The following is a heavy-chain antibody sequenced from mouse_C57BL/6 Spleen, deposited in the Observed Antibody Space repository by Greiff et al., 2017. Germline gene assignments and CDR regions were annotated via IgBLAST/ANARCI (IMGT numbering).Heavy chain of an antibody. CDR2: ISGGGGNT. V-gene: IGHV5-9*01. D-gene: IGHD4-1*01. CDR3: ARPSLGFDV. CDR1: GFTFSSYT. Sequence: EVNVVESGGGLVKPGGSLKLSCAASGFTFSSYTMSWVRQTPEKRLEWVATISGGGGNTYYPDSVKGRFTISRDNAKNTLYLQMSSLRSEDTALYYCARPSLGFDVWGTGTTVTVSS. J-gene: IGHJ1*03.